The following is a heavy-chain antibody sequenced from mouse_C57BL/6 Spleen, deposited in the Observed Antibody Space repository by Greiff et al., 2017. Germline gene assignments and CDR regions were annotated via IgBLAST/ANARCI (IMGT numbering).Heavy chain of an antibody. CDR2: INPYNGDT. Sequence: EVQLQQSGPELVKPGDSVKISCKASGYSFTGYFMNWVMQSHGQSLEWIGRINPYNGDTFYNQKFKGKATLTVDKSSSTAHMELRSLTSEGSAVYYCARSKYYGSSYLYYAMDYWGQGTSVTVSS. D-gene: IGHD1-1*01. CDR3: ARSKYYGSSYLYYAMDY. J-gene: IGHJ4*01. CDR1: GYSFTGYF. V-gene: IGHV1-20*01.